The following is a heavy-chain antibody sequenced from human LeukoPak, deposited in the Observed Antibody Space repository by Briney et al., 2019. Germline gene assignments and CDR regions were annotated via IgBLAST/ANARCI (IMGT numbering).Heavy chain of an antibody. D-gene: IGHD3-10*01. CDR2: ISSSSSTI. J-gene: IGHJ3*02. Sequence: GGSLRLSCAASGFTFSSYSMNWVRQAPGKGLEWVSYISSSSSTIYYADSVKGRFTISRDNAKNSLYLQMNSLRDEDTAVYYCARFQRVRGVIIPLWDDAFDIWGQGTMVTVSS. CDR1: GFTFSSYS. V-gene: IGHV3-48*02. CDR3: ARFQRVRGVIIPLWDDAFDI.